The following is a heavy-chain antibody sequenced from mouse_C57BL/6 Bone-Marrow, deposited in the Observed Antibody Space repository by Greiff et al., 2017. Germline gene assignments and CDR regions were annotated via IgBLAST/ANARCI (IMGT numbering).Heavy chain of an antibody. J-gene: IGHJ2*01. Sequence: VQLKESGPGLVKPSQSLSLTCSVTGYSITSGYYWNWIRQFPGNKLEWMGYISYDGSNNYNPSLKNRISITRDTSKNQFFLKLNSVTTEDTATYYWARRVYHFDYWGQGTTLTVSS. V-gene: IGHV3-6*01. CDR3: ARRVYHFDY. CDR2: ISYDGSN. D-gene: IGHD5-1-1*01. CDR1: GYSITSGYY.